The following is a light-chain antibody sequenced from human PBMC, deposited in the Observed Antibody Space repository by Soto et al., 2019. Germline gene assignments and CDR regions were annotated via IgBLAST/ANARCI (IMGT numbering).Light chain of an antibody. V-gene: IGLV2-14*03. CDR1: SSDVGAYNY. Sequence: QSVLTQPASVSGSPGQSITISCTGTSSDVGAYNYVSWYQQHPGKAPKLMIYEVSNRPSGVSNRFSGSKSASTASLTISGLQAGDEADYYCSSYTSSSTWLFGGGTKVTVL. CDR2: EVS. CDR3: SSYTSSSTWL. J-gene: IGLJ3*02.